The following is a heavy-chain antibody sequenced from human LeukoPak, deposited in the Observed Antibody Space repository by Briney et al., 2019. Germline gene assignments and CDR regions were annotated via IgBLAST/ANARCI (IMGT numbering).Heavy chain of an antibody. CDR1: GFTFSSYG. Sequence: GGSLRLSCAASGFTFSSYGMHWVRQAPGKGPEWVAVISYDGSNKYYADSVKGRFTISRDNSKNTLYLQMNSLRAEDTAVYYCAKDLSSHFDYWGQGTLVTVSS. CDR2: ISYDGSNK. CDR3: AKDLSSHFDY. D-gene: IGHD2-15*01. J-gene: IGHJ4*02. V-gene: IGHV3-30*18.